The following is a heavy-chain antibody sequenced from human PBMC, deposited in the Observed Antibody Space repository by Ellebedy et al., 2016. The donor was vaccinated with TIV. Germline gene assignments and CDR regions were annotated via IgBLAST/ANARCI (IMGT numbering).Heavy chain of an antibody. V-gene: IGHV3-53*01. CDR1: GFTVSGNY. CDR3: VSDPSCSGDSCYSV. Sequence: GESLKISCAAPGFTVSGNYISWVRQAPGKGLEWVSLIYSGGSTYYAESVKGRFTISRDNSKNTVYLQMNSLRAEDTAVYYCVSDPSCSGDSCYSVWGQGTLVTVSS. D-gene: IGHD2-15*01. J-gene: IGHJ4*02. CDR2: IYSGGST.